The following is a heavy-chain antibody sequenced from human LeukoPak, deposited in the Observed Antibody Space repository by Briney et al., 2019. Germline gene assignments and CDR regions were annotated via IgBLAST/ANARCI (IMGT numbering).Heavy chain of an antibody. D-gene: IGHD1-14*01. J-gene: IGHJ4*02. V-gene: IGHV4-59*01. CDR1: GGSISSYY. Sequence: SETLSLTCTVSGGSISSYYWSWIRQPPGKGLEWIGYIYYSGSTNYNPSLKSRVTISVDTSKNQFSLKLSSVTAADTAVYYCARAPGNHFDYWGQGTLVTVSS. CDR2: IYYSGST. CDR3: ARAPGNHFDY.